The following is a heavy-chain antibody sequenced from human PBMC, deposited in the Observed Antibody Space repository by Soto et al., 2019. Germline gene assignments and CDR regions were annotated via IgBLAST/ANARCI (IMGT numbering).Heavy chain of an antibody. CDR3: ARPGGVGDTYYYYGMDV. CDR1: GFTFSSYA. CDR2: ISYDGSNK. V-gene: IGHV3-30-3*01. D-gene: IGHD1-26*01. Sequence: QVQLVESGGGVVQPGRSLRLSCAASGFTFSSYAMHWVRQAPGKGLVWVAVISYDGSNKYYADSVKGRFTISRDNSKNTLYLQMNGLRAEDTAVYYCARPGGVGDTYYYYGMDVWGQGTTVTVSS. J-gene: IGHJ6*02.